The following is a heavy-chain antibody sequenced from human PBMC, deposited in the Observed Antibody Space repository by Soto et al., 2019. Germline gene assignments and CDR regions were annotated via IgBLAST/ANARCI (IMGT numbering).Heavy chain of an antibody. V-gene: IGHV1-69*13. J-gene: IGHJ6*04. CDR3: ARAGRVVLMWDASPYYYYYGMDV. CDR2: IIPIFGQA. Sequence: SVKVCCKASGGTFSSYAISWVRQAPGQGLEWMGGIIPIFGQANYAQKFQGRVTITADESTSTAYMEMSSLRSEDTAVYYCARAGRVVLMWDASPYYYYYGMDVWGKGSTVTVYS. D-gene: IGHD2-8*01. CDR1: GGTFSSYA.